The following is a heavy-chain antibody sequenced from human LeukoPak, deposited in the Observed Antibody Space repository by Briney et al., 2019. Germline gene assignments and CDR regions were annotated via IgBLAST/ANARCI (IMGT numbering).Heavy chain of an antibody. V-gene: IGHV4-59*08. CDR3: ARQRDYGDYYFDN. J-gene: IGHJ4*02. D-gene: IGHD4-17*01. Sequence: SETLSLTCTVSGGSISDYYWSWIRQPPGKGLEWIGYIYYSGSTNYNPSLKSRVTISVDTSKNQFSLKLSSVTAADTAVYYCARQRDYGDYYFDNWGQGTLVTVSS. CDR2: IYYSGST. CDR1: GGSISDYY.